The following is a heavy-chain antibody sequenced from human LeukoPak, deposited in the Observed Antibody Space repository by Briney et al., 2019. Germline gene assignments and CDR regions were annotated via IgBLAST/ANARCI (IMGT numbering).Heavy chain of an antibody. CDR1: GYTLTELS. CDR2: VSAYNGKT. D-gene: IGHD1-14*01. CDR3: ARDRSNHDY. J-gene: IGHJ4*02. V-gene: IGHV1-18*01. Sequence: ASVKVSCKVSGYTLTELSMHWVRQAPGQGLEWMGWVSAYNGKTDYAQKFQGRVTMTTDTSTSTVYMELRSLTSDDTAVYYCARDRSNHDYWGQGTLVTVSS.